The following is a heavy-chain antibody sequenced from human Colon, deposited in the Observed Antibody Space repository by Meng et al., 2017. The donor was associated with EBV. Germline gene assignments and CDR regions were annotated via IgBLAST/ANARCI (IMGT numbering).Heavy chain of an antibody. CDR2: IHHSGSA. Sequence: QGPLHESFPGLVEPSQTLALTCTVSGGSMSSGNYYWSWIRQPPGKGLEWIGYIHHSGSAYYNPSLKSRVSISVDTSKNQFSLNLNSMTAADTAVYYCASFDHIPRRNYFDYWGQGTLVTVSS. CDR3: ASFDHIPRRNYFDY. J-gene: IGHJ4*02. V-gene: IGHV4-30-4*01. D-gene: IGHD2-21*01. CDR1: GGSMSSGNYY.